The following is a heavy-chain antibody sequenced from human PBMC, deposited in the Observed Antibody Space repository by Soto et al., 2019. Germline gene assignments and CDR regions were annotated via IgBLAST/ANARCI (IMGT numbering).Heavy chain of an antibody. CDR3: SRGAKYYYGMDV. CDR2: IYYSGST. V-gene: IGHV4-30-4*01. J-gene: IGHJ6*02. CDR1: GGSISSGDYY. Sequence: QVQLQESGPGLVKPSQTLSLTCTVSGGSISSGDYYWSWIRQPPGKGLEWIGYIYYSGSTYYNPSLKSRVTISVDASKNQFSLNLSSVTAADTAVYYCSRGAKYYYGMDVWGQGTTVTVSS.